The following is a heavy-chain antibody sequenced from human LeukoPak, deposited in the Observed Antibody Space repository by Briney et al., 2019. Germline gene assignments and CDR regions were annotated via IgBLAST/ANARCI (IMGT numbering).Heavy chain of an antibody. CDR3: ARTRYYYNSRSYGAPYYFDY. Sequence: SETLSLTCTVSGGSISSSSYYWSWIRQPPGKGLEWIGEINHSGSTNYNPSLKSRVTISVDTSKNQFSLKLSSVTAADTAVYYCARTRYYYNSRSYGAPYYFDYWGQGTLVTVSS. V-gene: IGHV4-39*01. CDR1: GGSISSSSYY. J-gene: IGHJ4*02. D-gene: IGHD3-10*01. CDR2: INHSGST.